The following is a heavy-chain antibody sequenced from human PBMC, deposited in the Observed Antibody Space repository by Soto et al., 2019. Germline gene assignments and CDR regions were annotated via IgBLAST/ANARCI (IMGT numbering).Heavy chain of an antibody. D-gene: IGHD5-12*01. Sequence: QITLKESGPTLVKPTQTLTMTCTFSGFSLSTSGVGVGWVRQPPGKALEWLALIYWDDDKRYSPSLKSRLTITQDTSKNQVVLTTTTMDPVDTATYYCVHDDVAQHGFDSWGQGTLVTVSS. CDR1: GFSLSTSGVG. V-gene: IGHV2-5*02. J-gene: IGHJ4*02. CDR3: VHDDVAQHGFDS. CDR2: IYWDDDK.